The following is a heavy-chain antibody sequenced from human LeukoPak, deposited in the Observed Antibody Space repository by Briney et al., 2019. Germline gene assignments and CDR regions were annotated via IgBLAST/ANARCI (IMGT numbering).Heavy chain of an antibody. J-gene: IGHJ3*02. CDR1: GFTFSSYL. D-gene: IGHD2-2*01. CDR3: ARDPYCSSTSCYAAFDI. V-gene: IGHV3-64*02. Sequence: GGSLRLSCAASGFTFSSYLMHWVRQSPGKGLEYVSAISSNGGGTYYADSVKGRFTISRDNSKNTLYLQMGSLRAEDMAVYYCARDPYCSSTSCYAAFDIWGQGTMVTVSS. CDR2: ISSNGGGT.